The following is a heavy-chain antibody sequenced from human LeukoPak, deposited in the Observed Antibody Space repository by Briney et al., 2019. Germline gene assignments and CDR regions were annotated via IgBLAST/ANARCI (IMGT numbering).Heavy chain of an antibody. CDR3: ATAQNNIWPPAPIDY. D-gene: IGHD1/OR15-1a*01. J-gene: IGHJ4*02. V-gene: IGHV1-8*03. CDR1: GYTFTSYD. Sequence: ASVKVSCKASGYTFTSYDINWVRQATGQGLEWMGWMNPNSGNTGYAQKFQGRVTITADESTSTAYMELSSLRSDDTALYYCATAQNNIWPPAPIDYWGQGTLVTVSS. CDR2: MNPNSGNT.